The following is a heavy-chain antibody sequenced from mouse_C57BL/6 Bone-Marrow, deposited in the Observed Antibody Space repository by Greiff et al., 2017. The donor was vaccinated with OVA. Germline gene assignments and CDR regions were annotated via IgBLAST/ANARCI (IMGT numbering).Heavy chain of an antibody. CDR2: INPNNGGT. CDR1: GYTFTDYY. J-gene: IGHJ3*01. Sequence: VQLQQSGPELVKPGASVKISCKASGYTFTDYYMNWVKQSHGKSLEWIGDINPNNGGTSYNQKFKGKATLTVDKSSSTAYMELRSLTSEDSAVYYCARRGEVPAWFAYWGQGTLVTVSA. CDR3: ARRGEVPAWFAY. V-gene: IGHV1-26*01.